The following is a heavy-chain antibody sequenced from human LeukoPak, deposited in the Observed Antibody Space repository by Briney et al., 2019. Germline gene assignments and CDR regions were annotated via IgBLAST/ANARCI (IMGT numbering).Heavy chain of an antibody. CDR3: ARVRANWCEDY. D-gene: IGHD4/OR15-4a*01. J-gene: IGHJ4*02. V-gene: IGHV3-21*01. CDR2: IIILFYT. CDR1: GFTFSSYS. Sequence: GGSLRLSCAASGFTFSSYSFNWVRQVPGKGLEWVSPIIILFYTYYTDSGKVRFTISRDNAKNSLYLQMISLRAEDTAVYYGARVRANWCEDYWGQGTLVTVSS.